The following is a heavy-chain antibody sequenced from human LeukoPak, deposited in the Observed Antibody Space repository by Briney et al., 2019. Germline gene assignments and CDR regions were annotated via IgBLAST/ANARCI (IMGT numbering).Heavy chain of an antibody. CDR2: IYSGGST. CDR1: GFTVSSNY. D-gene: IGHD3-22*01. Sequence: PGGSLRLSCAAPGFTVSSNYMSWVRQAPGKGLEWVSVIYSGGSTYYADSVKGRFTITRDNSKNTLYLQMNSVGAEDTAVYYCARVLYYYESSGYYYYYGMDVWGQGTTVTVSS. J-gene: IGHJ6*02. CDR3: ARVLYYYESSGYYYYYGMDV. V-gene: IGHV3-66*01.